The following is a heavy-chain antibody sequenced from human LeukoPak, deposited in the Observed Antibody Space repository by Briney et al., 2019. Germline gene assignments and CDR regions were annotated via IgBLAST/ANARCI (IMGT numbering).Heavy chain of an antibody. J-gene: IGHJ4*02. Sequence: PSETLSLTCTVSGGSINSDYWSWIRQPPGKGLEWIGYIYYSGSTYYNPSLKSRVTISVDTSKNQFSLKLSSVTAADTAVYYCARAWDLYYFDYWGQGTLVTVSS. D-gene: IGHD1-26*01. CDR1: GGSINSDY. CDR3: ARAWDLYYFDY. CDR2: IYYSGST. V-gene: IGHV4-30-4*01.